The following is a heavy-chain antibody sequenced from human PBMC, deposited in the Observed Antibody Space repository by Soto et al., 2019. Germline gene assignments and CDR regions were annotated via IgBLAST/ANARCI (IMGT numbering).Heavy chain of an antibody. CDR3: ARERGSAHAY. Sequence: SVKVSCKASGFTFTSSAVQWVRQARGQRLEWIGWIVVGSGNTNYAQKFRERVTMTRDMSTSTAYMELSSLRSDDTAVYYCARERGSAHAYWGQGTLVTVSS. D-gene: IGHD6-19*01. CDR1: GFTFTSSA. J-gene: IGHJ4*02. CDR2: IVVGSGNT. V-gene: IGHV1-58*01.